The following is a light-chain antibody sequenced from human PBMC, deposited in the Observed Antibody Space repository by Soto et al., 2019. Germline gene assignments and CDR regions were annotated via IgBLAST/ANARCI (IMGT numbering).Light chain of an antibody. Sequence: EIVLTQSPATLSLSPGERATLSCGASQSVISSYLAWYQQKPGLAPRLLIYDASSRATGIPDSFSGSGSGTDFTLTVNRLEPEYFAVYYCQQYGSSPYTFGQGTKLEIK. J-gene: IGKJ2*01. CDR3: QQYGSSPYT. CDR1: QSVISSY. V-gene: IGKV3D-20*01. CDR2: DAS.